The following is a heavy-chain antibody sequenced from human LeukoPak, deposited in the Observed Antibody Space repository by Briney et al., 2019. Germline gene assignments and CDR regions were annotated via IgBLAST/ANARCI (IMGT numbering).Heavy chain of an antibody. D-gene: IGHD3-3*01. CDR2: IRYHGSNK. V-gene: IGHV3-30*02. J-gene: IGHJ6*03. CDR1: EFTISACG. CDR3: AKDAQYYDFWSGWNNTYYYYMDV. Sequence: GGSLRLSCAASEFTISACGMHCVRRAPARGREGVAVIRYHGSNKYSAESVKGRFTIARDNSKNPLYLQMNSLRAEDTAVYYCAKDAQYYDFWSGWNNTYYYYMDVWGKGTTVTVSS.